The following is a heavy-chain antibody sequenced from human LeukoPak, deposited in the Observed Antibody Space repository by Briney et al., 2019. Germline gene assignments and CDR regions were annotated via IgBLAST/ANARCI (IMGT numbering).Heavy chain of an antibody. J-gene: IGHJ4*02. CDR1: GGSISSYY. Sequence: SETLSLTCTVSGGSISSYYWSWIRQPPGKGLEWIGYIYYSGSTNYNPSLKSRVTISVDTSKNQFSLKLSSVTAADTAMYYCAAYGEGLDYWGQGTLVTVSS. CDR2: IYYSGST. CDR3: AAYGEGLDY. D-gene: IGHD3-10*01. V-gene: IGHV4-59*01.